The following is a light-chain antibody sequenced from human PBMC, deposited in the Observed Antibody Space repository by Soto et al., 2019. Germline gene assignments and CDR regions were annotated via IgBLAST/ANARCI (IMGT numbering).Light chain of an antibody. Sequence: EIVLTQSPGTLSLSPGERATLSCRASQSVSSSYLAWYQQKPGQAPRLLVYGKSTRAPGIPGRFSGSGSATDFTLTISRLEPEDFAVYYCQQYASSPKTFGQGTKLEIK. CDR2: GKS. CDR1: QSVSSSY. J-gene: IGKJ2*01. V-gene: IGKV3-20*01. CDR3: QQYASSPKT.